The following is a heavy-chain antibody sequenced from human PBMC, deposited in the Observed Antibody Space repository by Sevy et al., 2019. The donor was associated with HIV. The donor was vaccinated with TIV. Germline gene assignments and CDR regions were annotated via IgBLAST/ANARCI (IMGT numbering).Heavy chain of an antibody. J-gene: IGHJ6*02. V-gene: IGHV3-11*01. D-gene: IGHD4-17*01. Sequence: GGSLRLSCAASGFTFSDYYMSWIRQAPGKGLEWISYISGSGSTIYNADSVKGRFTISRDNAKNSLYLQMNSLRAEDTAVYCCARDHVKDGDLGDYYYYAMDVWGQGTTVTVSS. CDR3: ARDHVKDGDLGDYYYYAMDV. CDR2: ISGSGSTI. CDR1: GFTFSDYY.